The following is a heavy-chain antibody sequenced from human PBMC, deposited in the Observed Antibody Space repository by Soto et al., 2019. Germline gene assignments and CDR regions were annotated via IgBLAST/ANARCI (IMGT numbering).Heavy chain of an antibody. CDR2: VIPIFGTS. D-gene: IGHD1-26*01. CDR3: ARVRVVGATRLYYHYGLDV. J-gene: IGHJ6*02. CDR1: GGTFSTYA. Sequence: SVKVSCKASGGTFSTYALRWVRQAPGQGLEWMGGVIPIFGTSTYAQNFQGRVTITADESTSTAYMELSRLRSEDTAVYYCARVRVVGATRLYYHYGLDVWGQGTTVTVSS. V-gene: IGHV1-69*13.